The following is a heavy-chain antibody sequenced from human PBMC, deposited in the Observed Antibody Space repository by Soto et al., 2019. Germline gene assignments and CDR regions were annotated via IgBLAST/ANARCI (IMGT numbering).Heavy chain of an antibody. CDR3: AGRGSGSYYDY. D-gene: IGHD1-26*01. J-gene: IGHJ4*02. Sequence: EVQLLESGGGLVQPGGSLRLSCAASGFTFSSYAMRWVRQAPGKGLEWVSAISGSGDSTYYADSVKGRFTISRDNSKNTLYVKMTSLRDEDTAVYYCAGRGSGSYYDYWGQGTLVTVSS. CDR2: ISGSGDST. CDR1: GFTFSSYA. V-gene: IGHV3-23*01.